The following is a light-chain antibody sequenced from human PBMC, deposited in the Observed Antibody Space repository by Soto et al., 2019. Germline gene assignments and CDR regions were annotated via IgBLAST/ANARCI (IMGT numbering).Light chain of an antibody. CDR3: QQYNDYCPT. CDR2: DAS. V-gene: IGKV1-5*01. CDR1: ESISDW. Sequence: DIQMTQSPSTLSASLGDRVIITCRASESISDWLAWYQVKPGRAPKLLIFDASNLESGVPSRFSGSGSGTEFTLTISSLQPDDFATYYCQQYNDYCPTFGQGTKVDIK. J-gene: IGKJ1*01.